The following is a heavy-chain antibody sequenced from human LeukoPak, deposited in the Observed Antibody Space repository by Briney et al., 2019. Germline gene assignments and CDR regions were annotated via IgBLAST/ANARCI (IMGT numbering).Heavy chain of an antibody. CDR2: MNPNSGNT. Sequence: ASVKVSCKASGYTFTSYVINWVRQATGQGLEWMGWMNPNSGNTGYAQKFQGRVTITRNTSISTAYMELSSLRSEDTAVYYCASSSWYLGAFDIWGQGTMVTVSS. D-gene: IGHD6-13*01. CDR3: ASSSWYLGAFDI. J-gene: IGHJ3*02. V-gene: IGHV1-8*03. CDR1: GYTFTSYV.